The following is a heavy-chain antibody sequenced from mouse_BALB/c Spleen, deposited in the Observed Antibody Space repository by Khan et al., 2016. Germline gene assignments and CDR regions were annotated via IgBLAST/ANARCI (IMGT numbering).Heavy chain of an antibody. D-gene: IGHD1-2*01. V-gene: IGHV4-1*02. CDR1: GFDFSRYW. Sequence: EVKLLESGGGLVQPGGSLKLSCAASGFDFSRYWMRWVRQAPGKGLEGSGKINPDSSTINYTPSLKDKFIISRDNAKNTLYLQMSKVRSEDTALYYCARLHYYGYMNYWGQGTTLTVSS. CDR2: INPDSSTI. CDR3: ARLHYYGYMNY. J-gene: IGHJ2*01.